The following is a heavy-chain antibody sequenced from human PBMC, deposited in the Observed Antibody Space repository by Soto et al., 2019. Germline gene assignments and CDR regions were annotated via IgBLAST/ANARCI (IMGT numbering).Heavy chain of an antibody. Sequence: QVQLVESGGGVVQPGRSLRLSCAASGFTFSSYAMHWVRQAPGKGLEWVAVISYDGSNKYYADSVKGRFTISRDNSKNTLYLQMSSLRAEDTAVYYCARDGPGGGSYYSPLYYYYYGMDVWGQGTTVTVSS. CDR2: ISYDGSNK. D-gene: IGHD1-26*01. CDR3: ARDGPGGGSYYSPLYYYYYGMDV. V-gene: IGHV3-30-3*01. J-gene: IGHJ6*02. CDR1: GFTFSSYA.